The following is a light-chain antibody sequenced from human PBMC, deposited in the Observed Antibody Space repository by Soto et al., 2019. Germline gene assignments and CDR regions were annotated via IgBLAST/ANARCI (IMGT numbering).Light chain of an antibody. V-gene: IGKV3-20*01. CDR1: QSVSSSY. Sequence: EIVLRQSPGTLSLSPGERATLSCRASQSVSSSYLAWYQQKPGQAPRFLIYGTSSRATGIPDRFSGSGSGTDFSLTISRLESEDFGVYYCHQYGSSPTTLGQGTKVETK. CDR3: HQYGSSPTT. J-gene: IGKJ1*01. CDR2: GTS.